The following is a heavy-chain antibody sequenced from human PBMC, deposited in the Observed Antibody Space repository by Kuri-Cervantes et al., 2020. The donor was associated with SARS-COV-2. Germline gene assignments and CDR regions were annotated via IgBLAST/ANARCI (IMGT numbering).Heavy chain of an antibody. CDR2: ISSSSSYI. CDR3: ARVGYSSGWYWHYFDY. Sequence: GESLKISCAASGFTFSSYSMDWVRQAPGKGLEWVSSISSSSSYIYYADSVKGRFTISRDNAKNSLYLQMNSLRAEDTAVYYCARVGYSSGWYWHYFDYWGQGTLVTVSS. D-gene: IGHD6-19*01. J-gene: IGHJ4*02. CDR1: GFTFSSYS. V-gene: IGHV3-21*04.